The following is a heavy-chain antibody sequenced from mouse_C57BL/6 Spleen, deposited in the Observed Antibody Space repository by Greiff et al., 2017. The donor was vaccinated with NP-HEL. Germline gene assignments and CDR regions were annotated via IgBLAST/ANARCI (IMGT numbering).Heavy chain of an antibody. CDR3: AIEGIYYDYDRGAEDY. CDR1: GYTFTSYW. Sequence: VQLQQPGAELVKPGASVKVSCKASGYTFTSYWMHWVKQRPGQGLEWIGRIHPSDSDTNYNQKFKGKATLTVDKSSSTAYMQLSSLTSEDSAVYYCAIEGIYYDYDRGAEDYWGQGTSVTVSS. D-gene: IGHD2-4*01. V-gene: IGHV1-74*01. CDR2: IHPSDSDT. J-gene: IGHJ4*01.